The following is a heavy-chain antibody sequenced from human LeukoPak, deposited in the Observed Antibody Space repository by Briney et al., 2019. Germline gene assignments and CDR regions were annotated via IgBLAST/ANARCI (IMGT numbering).Heavy chain of an antibody. J-gene: IGHJ4*02. D-gene: IGHD1-7*01. CDR3: ARTLSGTTFDY. V-gene: IGHV2-70*04. CDR2: TDWDDDK. Sequence: SGPALVKPTQTLTLTCTFSGFSLSTNGMRVSWIRQPPGKALEWLARTDWDDDKFYSTSLKTRLTVSKDTSKSQVVLTMTNMGPVDTATYYCARTLSGTTFDYWGQGTLVTVSS. CDR1: GFSLSTNGMR.